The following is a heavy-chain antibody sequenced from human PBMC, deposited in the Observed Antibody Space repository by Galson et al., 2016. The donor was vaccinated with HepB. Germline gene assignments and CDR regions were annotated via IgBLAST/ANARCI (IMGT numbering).Heavy chain of an antibody. J-gene: IGHJ6*02. CDR3: AREGGYYSFYYYGMDV. V-gene: IGHV1-46*01. CDR1: GYTLTSYQ. Sequence: SVKVSCKASGYTLTSYQMHWVRQAPGQGLEWMGIINPNADSTTYAQKFQGRVTMTRDTSTSTVYMELSSLRSEDTAVYYCAREGGYYSFYYYGMDVWGQGTLVTVSS. CDR2: INPNADST. D-gene: IGHD3-3*01.